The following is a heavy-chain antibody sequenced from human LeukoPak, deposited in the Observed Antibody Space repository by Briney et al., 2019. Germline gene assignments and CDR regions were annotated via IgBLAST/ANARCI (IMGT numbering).Heavy chain of an antibody. CDR3: TTPRSTSCYF. D-gene: IGHD2-2*01. CDR1: GFTVSNAW. Sequence: GGSLRPSCAASGFTVSNAWMSWVRQAPGKGREWVGRIKSKTDGGTTDYAAPVKGRFTISRDDSKNTLYLQMNSLNTEDTAVYYCTTPRSTSCYFWGQGTLVTVSS. V-gene: IGHV3-15*01. J-gene: IGHJ4*02. CDR2: IKSKTDGGTT.